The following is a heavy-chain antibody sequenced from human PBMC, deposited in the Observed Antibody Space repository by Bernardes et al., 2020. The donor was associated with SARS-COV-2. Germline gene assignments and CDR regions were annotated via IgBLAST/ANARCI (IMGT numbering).Heavy chain of an antibody. J-gene: IGHJ4*02. CDR1: GFSLSTSRMC. D-gene: IGHD1-26*01. V-gene: IGHV2-70*12. Sequence: SGPTLVKPTQTLTLTCTFSGFSLSTSRMCVSWIRQPPGKALEWLALIDWDDDKYYSTSLKTRVTISKDTSKNQVVLTMTNMDPVDTATYHCARSLYSGSYYGHFDYWGQGTLVTVSS. CDR2: IDWDDDK. CDR3: ARSLYSGSYYGHFDY.